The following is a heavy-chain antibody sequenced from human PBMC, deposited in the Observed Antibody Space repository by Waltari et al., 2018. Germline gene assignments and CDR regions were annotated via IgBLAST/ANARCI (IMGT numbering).Heavy chain of an antibody. V-gene: IGHV3-23*01. CDR3: AKGRGSGWYVVDS. CDR2: IVGNGTHT. Sequence: EVQLLESGGGLVQPGGSLRLSCAASGFTFRSYAMNWVRQAPGKGLEWVSAIVGNGTHTYDADYVTGRFTITRDNSKKTLYLQMNSLRVEDTAVYYCAKGRGSGWYVVDSWGQGTLVTVSS. J-gene: IGHJ4*02. CDR1: GFTFRSYA. D-gene: IGHD6-19*01.